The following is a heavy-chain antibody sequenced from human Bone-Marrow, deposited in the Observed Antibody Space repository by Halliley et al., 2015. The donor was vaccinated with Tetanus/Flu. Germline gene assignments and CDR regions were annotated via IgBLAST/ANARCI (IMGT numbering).Heavy chain of an antibody. CDR3: ARGEGCSSSAPCYSAYGFDI. D-gene: IGHD2-2*01. Sequence: YAYSVKGRFPISRDNSKNTLYLQMNSLRAEDTAVYYCARGEGCSSSAPCYSAYGFDIWGQGAMVTVSS. J-gene: IGHJ3*02. V-gene: IGHV3-30*07.